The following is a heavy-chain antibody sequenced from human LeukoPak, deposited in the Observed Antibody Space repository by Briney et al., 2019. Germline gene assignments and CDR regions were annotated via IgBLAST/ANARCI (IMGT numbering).Heavy chain of an antibody. CDR2: ISSSSSYI. J-gene: IGHJ4*02. CDR1: GFTFSIHG. D-gene: IGHD6-13*01. Sequence: GGSLRLSCAASGFTFSIHGMNWVRQAPGKGLEWVSSISSSSSYIYYADSVKGRFTISRDNAKNSPYLQMNSLRAEDTAVYYCARDLGGYSRFDYWGQGTLVTVSS. CDR3: ARDLGGYSRFDY. V-gene: IGHV3-21*01.